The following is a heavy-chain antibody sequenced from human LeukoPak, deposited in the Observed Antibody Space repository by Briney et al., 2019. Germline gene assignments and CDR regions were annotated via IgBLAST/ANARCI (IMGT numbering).Heavy chain of an antibody. J-gene: IGHJ4*02. V-gene: IGHV3-7*05. CDR2: IKQDGSEK. CDR1: GFTFSSYW. CDR3: ARDCSGGSCYLTIDY. D-gene: IGHD2-15*01. Sequence: GGSLRLSCAASGFTFSSYWMSWVRQAPGKGLEWVANIKQDGSEKYYVDSVRGRFTISRDNVKNSLYPQMNSLRAEDTAVYYCARDCSGGSCYLTIDYWGQGTLVTVSS.